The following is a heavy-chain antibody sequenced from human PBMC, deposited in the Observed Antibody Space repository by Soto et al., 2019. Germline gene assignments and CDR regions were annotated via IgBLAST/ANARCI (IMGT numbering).Heavy chain of an antibody. CDR3: ALLAVADRDYYYYGMDV. CDR2: ISGSGGST. V-gene: IGHV3-23*01. CDR1: GFTFRSYA. Sequence: GGSLSLCWAAAGFTFRSYAVSWVRQAPGKGLEWVSAISGSGGSTYYADSVKGRFTISRDNSKNTLYLQMNSLRAEDTAVYYCALLAVADRDYYYYGMDVWGQGTTVTVAS. D-gene: IGHD6-19*01. J-gene: IGHJ6*02.